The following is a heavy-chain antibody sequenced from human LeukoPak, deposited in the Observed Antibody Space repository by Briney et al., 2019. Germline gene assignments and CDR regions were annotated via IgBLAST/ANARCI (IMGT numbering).Heavy chain of an antibody. Sequence: SQTLSLTCTVSGDSISSGGYYWTWIRQPAGKGLEWIGRMYTTGNTDYNPSLKRRVTISVDTSKNQFSLKLSSVSAADTAVYYCARDRGISVARGVPSWFDPWGQGTLVTVP. V-gene: IGHV4-61*02. CDR1: GDSISSGGYY. CDR2: MYTTGNT. CDR3: ARDRGISVARGVPSWFDP. D-gene: IGHD3-10*01. J-gene: IGHJ5*02.